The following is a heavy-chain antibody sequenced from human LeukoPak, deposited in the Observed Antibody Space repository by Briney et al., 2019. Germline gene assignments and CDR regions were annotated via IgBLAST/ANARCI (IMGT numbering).Heavy chain of an antibody. CDR3: ARDADYYDTRLDY. J-gene: IGHJ4*02. CDR2: ISSSSSYI. Sequence: PGGSLRFSCAASGFTFSSYSMNWVRQAPGKGLEWVSSISSSSSYIYYADSVKGRFTISRDNAKNSLYLQMNSLRAEDTAVYYCARDADYYDTRLDYWGQGTLVTVSS. V-gene: IGHV3-21*01. D-gene: IGHD3-22*01. CDR1: GFTFSSYS.